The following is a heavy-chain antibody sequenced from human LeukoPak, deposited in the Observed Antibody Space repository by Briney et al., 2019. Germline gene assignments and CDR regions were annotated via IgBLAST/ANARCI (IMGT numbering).Heavy chain of an antibody. CDR2: IWYDRSNK. J-gene: IGHJ2*01. CDR3: ARHPDPYSSSWYLGWYFDL. D-gene: IGHD6-13*01. CDR1: GLTFSSYG. Sequence: GGSLRLSCAASGLTFSSYGMHWVRQAPGKGLEWVAVIWYDRSNKYYADSVKGRFTISRDNSKNTLYLQMNSLRAEDTAVYYCARHPDPYSSSWYLGWYFDLWGHGTLVTVSS. V-gene: IGHV3-33*01.